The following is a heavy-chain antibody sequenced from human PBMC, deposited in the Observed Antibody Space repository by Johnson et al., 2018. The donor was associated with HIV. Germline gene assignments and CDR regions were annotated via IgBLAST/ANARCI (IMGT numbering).Heavy chain of an antibody. Sequence: VHLVESGGDLVPPGGSLRLSCDASRFTLRSYWMSWVRQAPGKGLKWVANINEDGSEEYYVESVEGRLTISRDNAKNSLYLQIDNLRAEDTAVYYCARDGVYSSPWDALDIWGHGTMVTVSS. J-gene: IGHJ3*02. CDR1: RFTLRSYW. CDR2: INEDGSEE. V-gene: IGHV3-7*05. D-gene: IGHD6-13*01. CDR3: ARDGVYSSPWDALDI.